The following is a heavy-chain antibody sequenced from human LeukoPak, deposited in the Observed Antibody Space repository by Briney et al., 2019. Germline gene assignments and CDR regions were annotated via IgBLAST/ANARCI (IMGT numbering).Heavy chain of an antibody. D-gene: IGHD3-9*01. CDR2: INTDGSTT. Sequence: PGGSLRLSCAASGFTFSDYWMHWVRQAPGKGLVWVSRINTDGSTTTYADSVKGRFTISRDNAKNTLYLQMNSLRAEDTAIYYCTKDLAGYYDYWGQGTLVSVSS. CDR3: TKDLAGYYDY. V-gene: IGHV3-74*01. CDR1: GFTFSDYW. J-gene: IGHJ4*02.